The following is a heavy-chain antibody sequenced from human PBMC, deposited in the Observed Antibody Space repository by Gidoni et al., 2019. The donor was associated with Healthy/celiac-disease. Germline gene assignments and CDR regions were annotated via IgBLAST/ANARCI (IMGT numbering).Heavy chain of an antibody. CDR2: ISAYNGNT. J-gene: IGHJ6*02. V-gene: IGHV1-18*01. CDR3: ARDQYRDYGDSTLYYYYYGMDV. D-gene: IGHD4-17*01. CDR1: GYTFTSYG. Sequence: QVQLVQSGAEVKKPGASVTVYCRASGYTFTSYGISWVRQAPGQGLEWMGWISAYNGNTNYAQKLQGRVTMTTDTSTSTAYMELRSLRSDDTAVYYCARDQYRDYGDSTLYYYYYGMDVWGQGTTVTVSS.